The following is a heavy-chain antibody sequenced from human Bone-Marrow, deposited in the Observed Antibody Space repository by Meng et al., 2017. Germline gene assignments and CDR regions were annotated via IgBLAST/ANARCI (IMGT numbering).Heavy chain of an antibody. J-gene: IGHJ6*02. CDR3: AREPRYYYDSSGYLQYYYYGMDV. Sequence: GSLRLSCAASGFTFSSYWMSWVRQAPGKGLEWVANIKQDGSEKYYVDSVKGRFTISRDNAKNSLYLQMNSLRAEDTAVYYCAREPRYYYDSSGYLQYYYYGMDVWGQGTTVTVSS. CDR1: GFTFSSYW. CDR2: IKQDGSEK. V-gene: IGHV3-7*01. D-gene: IGHD3-22*01.